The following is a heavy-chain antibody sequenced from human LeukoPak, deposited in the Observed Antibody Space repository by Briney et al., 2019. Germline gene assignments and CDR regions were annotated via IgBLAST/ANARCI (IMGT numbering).Heavy chain of an antibody. J-gene: IGHJ3*02. CDR3: PRAYSSGWIDAFDI. CDR2: ISGSGGST. Sequence: GGSLRLSCAASGFTFRSYWMSWVRQAPGKGLEWVSAISGSGGSTYYADSVKGRFTISRDNSKNTLYLQMNSLRAEDTAVYYCPRAYSSGWIDAFDIWGQGTMVTVSS. D-gene: IGHD6-19*01. V-gene: IGHV3-23*01. CDR1: GFTFRSYW.